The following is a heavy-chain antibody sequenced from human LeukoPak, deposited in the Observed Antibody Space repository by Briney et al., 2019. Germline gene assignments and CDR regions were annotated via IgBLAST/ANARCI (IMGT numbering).Heavy chain of an antibody. J-gene: IGHJ4*02. CDR1: GFTFDDYA. D-gene: IGHD3-9*01. V-gene: IGHV3-9*01. CDR2: ISWNSGSI. CDR3: ARRNHYDILTGYYDY. Sequence: GRSLRLSCAASGFTFDDYAMHWVRQAPGKGLEWVSGISWNSGSIGYADSVKGRFTISRDNAKNSLYLQMNSLRAEDTAVYYCARRNHYDILTGYYDYWGQGTLVTVSS.